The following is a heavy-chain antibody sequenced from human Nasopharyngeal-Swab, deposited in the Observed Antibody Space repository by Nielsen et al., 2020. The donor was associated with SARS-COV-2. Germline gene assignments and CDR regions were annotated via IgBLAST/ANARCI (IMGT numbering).Heavy chain of an antibody. V-gene: IGHV4-61*02. CDR1: GGSISSGSDY. CDR2: IYTSGST. CDR3: LMTTVTTLDY. J-gene: IGHJ4*02. Sequence: LRLSYTVSGGSISSGSDYWGWIRQPAGKGLEWIGRIYTSGSTNYNPSLKSRVTISVDTSKNQFSLKLSSVTAADTAVYYCLMTTVTTLDYWGQGTLVTVSS. D-gene: IGHD4-17*01.